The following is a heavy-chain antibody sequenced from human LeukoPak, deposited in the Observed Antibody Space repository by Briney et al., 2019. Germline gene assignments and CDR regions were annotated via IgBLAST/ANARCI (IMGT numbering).Heavy chain of an antibody. CDR1: GYSFTNYW. CDR3: ARHLRLGQNWFDP. D-gene: IGHD6-25*01. Sequence: GGSLRLSCKGSGYSFTNYWIGWVRQMPGKGPEWMGIIYPGDSDTRYSPSFQGQVTISADKSISTAYLQWSSLKASDTAMYYCARHLRLGQNWFDPWGQGTLVTVSS. J-gene: IGHJ5*02. CDR2: IYPGDSDT. V-gene: IGHV5-51*01.